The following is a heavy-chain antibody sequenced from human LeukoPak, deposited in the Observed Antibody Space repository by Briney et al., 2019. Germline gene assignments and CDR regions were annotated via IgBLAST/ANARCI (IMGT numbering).Heavy chain of an antibody. CDR1: GFTFSSYG. CDR2: ISYDGSNK. J-gene: IGHJ6*04. Sequence: QPGGYLRLSCAASGFTFSSYGMHWVRQAPGKGLEWVAVISYDGSNKYYADSVKGRFTISRDNSKNTLYLQMNSLRAEDTAVYYCAKVNEEGEPFPSYYYYYYGMDVWGKGTTVTVSS. V-gene: IGHV3-30*18. CDR3: AKVNEEGEPFPSYYYYYYGMDV. D-gene: IGHD3-16*01.